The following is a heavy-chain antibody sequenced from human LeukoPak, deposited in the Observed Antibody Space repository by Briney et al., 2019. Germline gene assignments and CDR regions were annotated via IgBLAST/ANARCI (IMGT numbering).Heavy chain of an antibody. CDR3: ARGNSLLGY. Sequence: SETLSLTCAVYGGSFSGYYWSWIRQPPGKGLEWIGEINHSGSTNYNPSLKSRVTISVDTSKNQFSLKLSSVTAADTAVYYCARGNSLLGYWGQGTLVTVSP. D-gene: IGHD2/OR15-2a*01. V-gene: IGHV4-34*01. CDR2: INHSGST. CDR1: GGSFSGYY. J-gene: IGHJ4*02.